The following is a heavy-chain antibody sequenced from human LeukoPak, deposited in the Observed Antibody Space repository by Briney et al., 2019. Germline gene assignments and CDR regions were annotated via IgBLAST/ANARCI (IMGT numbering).Heavy chain of an antibody. CDR2: IYPGDSDT. CDR3: ARGAYSYYYDSSGSFDY. CDR1: GYSFTSYW. V-gene: IGHV5-51*01. J-gene: IGHJ4*02. Sequence: GESLKISCKGSGYSFTSYWIGWVRQMPGKGLESMGIIYPGDSDTRYSPSFQGQVTISADKSISTAYLQWSSLKASDTAMYYCARGAYSYYYDSSGSFDYWGQGTLVTVSS. D-gene: IGHD3-22*01.